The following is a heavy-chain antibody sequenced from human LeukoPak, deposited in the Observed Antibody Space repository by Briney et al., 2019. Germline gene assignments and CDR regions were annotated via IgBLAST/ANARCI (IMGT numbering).Heavy chain of an antibody. J-gene: IGHJ5*02. D-gene: IGHD3-3*02. CDR2: IRYDGTNT. CDR1: GFTFSSYA. V-gene: IGHV3-30*02. Sequence: GGSLRLSCTASGFTFSSYAMHRVRQAPGKGLEWLAFIRYDGTNTHYADSVKGRFTISRDNSENTLYLQMNTLTIEDTAVYYCAKLAELAVTNNWFDPWGQGTLVTVSS. CDR3: AKLAELAVTNNWFDP.